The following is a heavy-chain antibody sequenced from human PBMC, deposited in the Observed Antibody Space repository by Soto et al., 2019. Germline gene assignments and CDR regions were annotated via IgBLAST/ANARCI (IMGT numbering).Heavy chain of an antibody. CDR2: IYYSGST. CDR1: GGSISSSSYY. J-gene: IGHJ6*02. V-gene: IGHV4-39*01. CDR3: ARPNYGDYDDYYYGMDV. D-gene: IGHD4-17*01. Sequence: SETLSLTCTVSGGSISSSSYYWGWIRQPPGKGLEWIGSIYYSGSTYYNPSLKSRVTISVDTSKNQFSLKLSSVTAADTAVYYCARPNYGDYDDYYYGMDVWGQGTTVTVS.